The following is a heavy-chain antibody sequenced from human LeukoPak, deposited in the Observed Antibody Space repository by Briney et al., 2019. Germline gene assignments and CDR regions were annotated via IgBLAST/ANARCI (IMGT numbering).Heavy chain of an antibody. J-gene: IGHJ5*02. D-gene: IGHD5-18*01. V-gene: IGHV4-34*01. Sequence: SETLALTCAVYGGSFRGYYWSWLRQPPGKGLEWVGDINHSGSTNYNPSLKSRVTISVDTSKNQFSLKLSSVTAADTAVYYCARLFPRGYSYGYVVGNWFDPWGQGTLVTVSS. CDR3: ARLFPRGYSYGYVVGNWFDP. CDR1: GGSFRGYY. CDR2: INHSGST.